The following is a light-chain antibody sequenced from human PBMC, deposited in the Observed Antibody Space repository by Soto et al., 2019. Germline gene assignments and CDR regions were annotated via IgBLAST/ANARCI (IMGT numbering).Light chain of an antibody. CDR2: EVS. V-gene: IGLV2-14*01. CDR1: SSDVGAYSL. J-gene: IGLJ1*01. CDR3: TSYEGGGKYV. Sequence: QSALTQPASVSGSPGQSVTISCTGTSSDVGAYSLVSWYQQYPGKAPKLMIYEVSNRPSGVSNRFSGSKSGNTASLTISGLQAEDEADYYCCTSYEGGGKYVFGTGTKVTVL.